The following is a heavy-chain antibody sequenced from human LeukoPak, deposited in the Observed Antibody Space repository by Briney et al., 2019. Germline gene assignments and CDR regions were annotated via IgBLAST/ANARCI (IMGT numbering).Heavy chain of an antibody. D-gene: IGHD1-1*01. V-gene: IGHV1-24*01. Sequence: GASVKVSCKVSGYTLTELSMHWVRQAPGKGLEWMGVFDPEDGETIYAQKFQGRVTMTEDTSTDTAYMELSSLRSEDTAVYYCATATWILEPFDYWGQGTLVTVSS. CDR1: GYTLTELS. J-gene: IGHJ4*02. CDR2: FDPEDGET. CDR3: ATATWILEPFDY.